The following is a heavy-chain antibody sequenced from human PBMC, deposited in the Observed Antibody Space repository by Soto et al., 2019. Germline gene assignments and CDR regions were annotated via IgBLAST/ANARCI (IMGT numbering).Heavy chain of an antibody. CDR2: ISTAGAT. Sequence: GGSQRLSSTASGFNFENYDLSWVRQAPGKGLEWVSAISTAGATYYAGSVKGRFTISRDNANNSVSLLMKRLRHEDTAMYYCARDWRDLGDFNWFDPWGQGTLVTVSS. D-gene: IGHD4-17*01. CDR3: ARDWRDLGDFNWFDP. J-gene: IGHJ5*02. CDR1: GFNFENYD. V-gene: IGHV3-13*01.